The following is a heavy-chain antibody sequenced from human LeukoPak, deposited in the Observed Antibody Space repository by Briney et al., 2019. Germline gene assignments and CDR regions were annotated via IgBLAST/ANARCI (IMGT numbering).Heavy chain of an antibody. CDR3: ARLLNYYASSGQFDY. Sequence: SETLSLTCTVSGGSISSSSYYWGWIRQPPGKGLEWIGSIYYSGSTYYNPSLKSRVTISVDTSKNQFSLKLSSVTAADTAVYYCARLLNYYASSGQFDYWGQGTLVTVSS. D-gene: IGHD3-22*01. J-gene: IGHJ4*02. V-gene: IGHV4-39*07. CDR1: GGSISSSSYY. CDR2: IYYSGST.